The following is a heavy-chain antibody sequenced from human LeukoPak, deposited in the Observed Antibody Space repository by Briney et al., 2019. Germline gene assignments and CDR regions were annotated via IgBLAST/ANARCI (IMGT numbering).Heavy chain of an antibody. J-gene: IGHJ5*02. Sequence: PSETLSLTCTVSGGSIRSSSHYWGWIRQPPGEGLEWIGIIYHSGTTYYNASLKSRVTISVDTSKNQFSLKLSSVTATDTAVYYCVRERNWFGELSWGQGTLVTVSP. CDR2: IYHSGTT. V-gene: IGHV4-39*07. D-gene: IGHD3-10*01. CDR1: GGSIRSSSHY. CDR3: VRERNWFGELS.